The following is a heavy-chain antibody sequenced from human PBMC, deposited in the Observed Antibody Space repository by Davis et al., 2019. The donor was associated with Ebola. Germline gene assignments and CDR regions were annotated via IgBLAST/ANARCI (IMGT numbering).Heavy chain of an antibody. J-gene: IGHJ6*02. CDR1: GGTFSSYA. CDR2: IIPILGIA. Sequence: SVKVSCKASGGTFSSYAISWVRQAPGQGLEWMGRIIPILGIANYAQKFQGRVTITADKSTSTAYMELSSLRSEDTAVYYCAAHGIQLWLSYYYGMDVWGQGTTVTVSS. V-gene: IGHV1-69*04. D-gene: IGHD5-18*01. CDR3: AAHGIQLWLSYYYGMDV.